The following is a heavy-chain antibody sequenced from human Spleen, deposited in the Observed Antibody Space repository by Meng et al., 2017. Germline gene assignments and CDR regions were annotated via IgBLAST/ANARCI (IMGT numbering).Heavy chain of an antibody. Sequence: QGQLQEAGPRPVRPSETLSLTCTVSGGSVSSGSYYWSWIRQPPGKGLEWIGHIYYSGSTNYNPSLKSRVTISIDTSKNQFSLKLSSVTTADTAVYFCARSSFSASPYYFGYWGLGTLVTVSS. D-gene: IGHD3-3*02. V-gene: IGHV4-61*01. CDR3: ARSSFSASPYYFGY. CDR2: IYYSGST. CDR1: GGSVSSGSYY. J-gene: IGHJ4*02.